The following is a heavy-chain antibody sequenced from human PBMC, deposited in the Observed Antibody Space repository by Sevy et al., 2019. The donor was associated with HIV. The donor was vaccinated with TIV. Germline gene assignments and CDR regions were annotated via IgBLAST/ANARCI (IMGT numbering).Heavy chain of an antibody. CDR3: ARDGGILEWLLSSWFDP. V-gene: IGHV1-18*01. CDR1: GYTFTSYG. CDR2: ISAYNGNT. D-gene: IGHD3-3*01. J-gene: IGHJ5*02. Sequence: ASVKVSCKASGYTFTSYGISWVRQAPGQGLEWMGWISAYNGNTNYAQKLQGRVTMTTDTSTSTAYMELRSLRSDDTAVYYCARDGGILEWLLSSWFDPWCQGTLVTVSS.